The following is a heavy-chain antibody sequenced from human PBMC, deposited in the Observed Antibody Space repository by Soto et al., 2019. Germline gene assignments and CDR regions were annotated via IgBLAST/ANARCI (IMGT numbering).Heavy chain of an antibody. CDR3: ARGPPVLLWFGELSGYNWFDP. D-gene: IGHD3-10*01. CDR1: GGSFSGYY. Sequence: QVQLQQWGAGLLKPSETLSLTCAVYGGSFSGYYWSWIRQPPGKGLEWIGEINHSGSTNYNPSLKSRVTISVDTSKNQFSLKLSSVTAADTAVYYCARGPPVLLWFGELSGYNWFDPSGQGTLVTVSS. CDR2: INHSGST. V-gene: IGHV4-34*01. J-gene: IGHJ5*02.